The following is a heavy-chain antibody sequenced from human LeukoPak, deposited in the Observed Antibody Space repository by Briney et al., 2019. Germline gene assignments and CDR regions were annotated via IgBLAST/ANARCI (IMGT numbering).Heavy chain of an antibody. D-gene: IGHD7-27*01. CDR2: ITGSGGDT. CDR3: ARDPNWGSGY. CDR1: GFTFSSYA. J-gene: IGHJ4*02. V-gene: IGHV3-23*01. Sequence: PGGSLRLSCAASGFTFSSYAMNWVRQAPGKGLEWVSAITGSGGDTHYADSVKGRFSISRDNSKNTLSLQMNSLRVDDTAVYYCARDPNWGSGYWGQGTLVTVSS.